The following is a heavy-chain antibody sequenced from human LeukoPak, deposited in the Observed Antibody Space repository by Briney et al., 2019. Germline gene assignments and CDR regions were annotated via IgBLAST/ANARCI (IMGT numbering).Heavy chain of an antibody. CDR2: INNDGTST. J-gene: IGHJ4*02. CDR3: ARDGSYSGSYSDY. Sequence: GGSLRLSCAASGFTLSSYWMHWVRQAPGKGLVWVSRINNDGTSTSYEGSVKGRFTISRDNAKNTLYLQMNSLRAEDTAVYYCARDGSYSGSYSDYWGQGTLVTVSS. V-gene: IGHV3-74*01. D-gene: IGHD1-26*01. CDR1: GFTLSSYW.